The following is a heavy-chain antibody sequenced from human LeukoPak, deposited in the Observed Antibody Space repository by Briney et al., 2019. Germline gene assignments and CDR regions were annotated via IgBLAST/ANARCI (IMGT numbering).Heavy chain of an antibody. V-gene: IGHV6-1*01. CDR2: TYYRSKWYN. Sequence: SQTLSLTCDISGDSVSSNSAAWNWIRQSPSRGLEWLGRTYYRSKWYNDYAVSVKSRITINPDTSKNQFSLQLNSVTPEDTAVYYCARGRTYSSGHVRHFDYWGQGTLVTVSS. CDR3: ARGRTYSSGHVRHFDY. J-gene: IGHJ4*02. D-gene: IGHD6-19*01. CDR1: GDSVSSNSAA.